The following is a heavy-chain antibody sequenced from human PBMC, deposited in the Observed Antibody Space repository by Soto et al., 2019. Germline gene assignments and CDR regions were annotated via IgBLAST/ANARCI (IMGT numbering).Heavy chain of an antibody. CDR2: IYSGGST. CDR1: GFTVSSNY. J-gene: IGHJ5*02. CDR3: ARVSGYRDYIRS. V-gene: IGHV3-66*01. D-gene: IGHD4-17*01. Sequence: GGSLRLCCAASGFTVSSNYMSWVRQAPGKGLEWVSVIYSGGSTYYADSVKGRFTISRDNSKNTLYLQMNSLRAEDTAVYYCARVSGYRDYIRSWGQGTLVTVSS.